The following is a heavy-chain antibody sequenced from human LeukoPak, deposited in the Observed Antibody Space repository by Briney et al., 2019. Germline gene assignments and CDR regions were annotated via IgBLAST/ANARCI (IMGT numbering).Heavy chain of an antibody. Sequence: ASVKVSCKASGYTFTSYYMHWVRQAPGQGLEWMGIINPSGGSTSYAQKFQGRVTMTRDTSTSTVYMELSSLRSEDTAVYYCARGTVVPPRGANGDYFDYWGQGTLVTVSS. D-gene: IGHD3-22*01. CDR3: ARGTVVPPRGANGDYFDY. V-gene: IGHV1-46*01. CDR1: GYTFTSYY. J-gene: IGHJ4*02. CDR2: INPSGGST.